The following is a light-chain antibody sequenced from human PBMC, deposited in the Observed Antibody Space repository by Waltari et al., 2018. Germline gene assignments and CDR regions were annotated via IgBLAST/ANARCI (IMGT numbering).Light chain of an antibody. CDR3: CAYTGRRILPYV. V-gene: IGLV2-14*01. Sequence: QSALTQPASVSGSPGQSITISCTGSSSDVGRYNYVSWYQEHPDKAPKRILYGVGNRPSGVSARFPGSKSGNTASLTISGLQAEDEADYYCCAYTGRRILPYVFGTGTKVTVL. CDR1: SSDVGRYNY. CDR2: GVG. J-gene: IGLJ1*01.